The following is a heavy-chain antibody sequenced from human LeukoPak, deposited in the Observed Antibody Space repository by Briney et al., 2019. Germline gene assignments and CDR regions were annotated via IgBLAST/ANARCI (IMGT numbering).Heavy chain of an antibody. J-gene: IGHJ4*02. D-gene: IGHD3-9*01. V-gene: IGHV3-30*05. CDR2: ISYDGSKN. CDR1: GFSFSSYV. Sequence: PGGSLRLSCAASGFSFSSYVMSWVRQAPGKGLEWVAVISYDGSKNYHADSVKGRFTISRDNSKNTLYLQMNSLRAEGTAVYYCARAGDTYDILTGYFDYWGQGILVTVSS. CDR3: ARAGDTYDILTGYFDY.